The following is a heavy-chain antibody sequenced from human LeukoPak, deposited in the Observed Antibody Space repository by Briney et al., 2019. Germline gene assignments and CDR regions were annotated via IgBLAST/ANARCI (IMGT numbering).Heavy chain of an antibody. CDR2: ISYDGSNK. V-gene: IGHV3-30*18. J-gene: IGHJ3*02. CDR3: AKAWGYCSGGSCFPQDAFDI. CDR1: GFTFSSHG. Sequence: GGSLRLSCAASGFTFSSHGMHWVRQAPGKGLEWVAVISYDGSNKYYADSVKGRFTISRDNSKNTLYLQMNSLRAEDTAVYYCAKAWGYCSGGSCFPQDAFDIWGQGTMVTVSS. D-gene: IGHD2-15*01.